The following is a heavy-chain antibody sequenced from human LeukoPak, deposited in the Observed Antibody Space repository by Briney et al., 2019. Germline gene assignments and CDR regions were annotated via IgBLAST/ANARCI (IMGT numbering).Heavy chain of an antibody. J-gene: IGHJ4*02. CDR3: AKDQQVLRYFDWSMGDYFDY. CDR2: ISGSGGST. V-gene: IGHV3-23*01. CDR1: GFTFSSYA. Sequence: GGSLRLSCAASGFTFSSYAMSWVRQAPGKGLEWVSAISGSGGSTYYADSVKGRFTISRDNSKNTLYLQMNSLRAEDTAVYYCAKDQQVLRYFDWSMGDYFDYWSQGTLVTVSS. D-gene: IGHD3-9*01.